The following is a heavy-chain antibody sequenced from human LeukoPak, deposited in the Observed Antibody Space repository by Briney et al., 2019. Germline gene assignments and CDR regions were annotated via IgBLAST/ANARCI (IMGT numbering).Heavy chain of an antibody. CDR3: AKNTRLWFGEAGDFDY. Sequence: GGSLRLSCAASGFTFSSYAMSWVRQAPGKGLEWVSAISGSGGSTYYADSVKGRFTISRDNSKNTLYLQMSSLRAEDTAVYYCAKNTRLWFGEAGDFDYWGQGTLVTVSS. CDR1: GFTFSSYA. J-gene: IGHJ4*02. V-gene: IGHV3-23*01. D-gene: IGHD3-10*01. CDR2: ISGSGGST.